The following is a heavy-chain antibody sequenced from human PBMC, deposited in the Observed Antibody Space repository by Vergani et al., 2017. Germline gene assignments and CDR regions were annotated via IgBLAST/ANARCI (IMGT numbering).Heavy chain of an antibody. J-gene: IGHJ4*02. CDR2: ISWNSGSI. CDR3: ARDPGFSRHFDY. CDR1: GFTFDDYA. D-gene: IGHD1-1*01. V-gene: IGHV3-9*01. Sequence: EVQLVESGGGLVQPGRSLRLSCAASGFTFDDYAMHWVRQAPGKGLEWVSGISWNSGSIGYADSVKGRFTISRDNAKNSLYLQMNSLRAEDTAVYYCARDPGFSRHFDYWGQGTLVTVSS.